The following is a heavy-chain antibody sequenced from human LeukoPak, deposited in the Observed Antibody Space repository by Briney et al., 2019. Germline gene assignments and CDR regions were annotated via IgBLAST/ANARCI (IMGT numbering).Heavy chain of an antibody. CDR3: ARDLGVIVATPTGYGY. Sequence: ASVKVSFKASGYTFTSYYMHWVRQAPGQGLEWMGWINLSSGGTNSAQRFLGRVTMTRDTSISTAYMELSRLRSDDTAVYYCARDLGVIVATPTGYGYWGQGTLVTVSS. CDR1: GYTFTSYY. D-gene: IGHD5-12*01. V-gene: IGHV1-2*02. J-gene: IGHJ4*02. CDR2: INLSSGGT.